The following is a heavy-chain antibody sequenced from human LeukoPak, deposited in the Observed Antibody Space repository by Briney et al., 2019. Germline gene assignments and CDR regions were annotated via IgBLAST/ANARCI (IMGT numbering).Heavy chain of an antibody. CDR1: GGSFSGYY. V-gene: IGHV4-34*01. D-gene: IGHD2-2*01. Sequence: SETLSLTCAVYGGSFSGYYWSWIRQPPGKGLEWIGEINHSGSTNYNPSLKSRVTISVDTSKNQFSLKLSSVTAADTAVYHCARGEIVVVPAAIPYWFDPWGQGTLVTVSS. J-gene: IGHJ5*02. CDR2: INHSGST. CDR3: ARGEIVVVPAAIPYWFDP.